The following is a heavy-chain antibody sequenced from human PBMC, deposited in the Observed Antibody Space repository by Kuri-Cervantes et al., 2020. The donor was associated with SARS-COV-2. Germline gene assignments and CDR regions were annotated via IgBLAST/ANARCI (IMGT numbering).Heavy chain of an antibody. CDR2: ISAYNGNT. J-gene: IGHJ4*02. Sequence: ASVKVSCKASGYTFTSYGISWVRQAPGQGLEWMGWISAYNGNTNYAQKLQGRVTMTTDTSTSTAYMELSSLRSEDTAVYYCATDQINPSGGIFDYWGQGTLVTVSS. V-gene: IGHV1-18*01. D-gene: IGHD3-3*01. CDR1: GYTFTSYG. CDR3: ATDQINPSGGIFDY.